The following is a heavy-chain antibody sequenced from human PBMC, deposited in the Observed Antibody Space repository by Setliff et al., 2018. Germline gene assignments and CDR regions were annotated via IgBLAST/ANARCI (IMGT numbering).Heavy chain of an antibody. Sequence: GGSLRLSCAASGFTFSDYNMNWVRQAPGKGLEWLSYISSSSGTIFYADSVKGRFSISRDNANNSMSLQMNSLRAEDSGVYYCTRALAEGSPAYWGQGTLVTVSS. D-gene: IGHD2-15*01. V-gene: IGHV3-48*04. CDR2: ISSSSGTI. CDR3: TRALAEGSPAY. J-gene: IGHJ4*02. CDR1: GFTFSDYN.